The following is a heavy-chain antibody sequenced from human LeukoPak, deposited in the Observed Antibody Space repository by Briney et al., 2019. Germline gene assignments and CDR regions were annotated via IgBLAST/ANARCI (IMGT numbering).Heavy chain of an antibody. CDR3: AREQQQLEGGDQDGMDV. CDR1: GFTFSSYA. V-gene: IGHV3-30-3*01. CDR2: ISYDGSNK. D-gene: IGHD6-13*01. Sequence: GGSLRLSCAASGFTFSSYAMHWVRQAPGKGLEWVAVISYDGSNKYYADSVKGRFTISRDNSKNTLYLQMNSLRAEDTAVYYCAREQQQLEGGDQDGMDVWAKGPRSPSP. J-gene: IGHJ6*02.